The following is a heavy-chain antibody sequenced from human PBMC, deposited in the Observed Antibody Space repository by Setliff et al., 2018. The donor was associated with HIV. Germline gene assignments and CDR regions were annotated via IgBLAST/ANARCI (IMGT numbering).Heavy chain of an antibody. Sequence: SETLSLTCSVSGGSVNSYHWSWIRQPPGKGLEWIGYIYKSGTTNYSPSLKSRVTISAGPSKNQFSLKLTSVTAADTAVYYCARGAPYGSGRHRWNYWGQGTPVTAPQ. CDR1: GGSVNSYH. D-gene: IGHD3-10*01. CDR2: IYKSGTT. CDR3: ARGAPYGSGRHRWNY. V-gene: IGHV4-59*08. J-gene: IGHJ4*02.